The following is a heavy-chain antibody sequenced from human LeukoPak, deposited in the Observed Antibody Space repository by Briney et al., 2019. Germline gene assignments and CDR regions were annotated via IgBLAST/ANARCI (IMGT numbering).Heavy chain of an antibody. J-gene: IGHJ4*02. CDR3: ANNYYDSSGYGFDY. D-gene: IGHD3-22*01. Sequence: PGGSLRLSCAASGFTFSSYAMSWVRRAPGKGLEWVSAISGSGGSTYYADSVKGRFTISRDNSKNTLYLQMNSLRAEDTAVYYCANNYYDSSGYGFDYWGQGTLVTVSS. CDR2: ISGSGGST. CDR1: GFTFSSYA. V-gene: IGHV3-23*01.